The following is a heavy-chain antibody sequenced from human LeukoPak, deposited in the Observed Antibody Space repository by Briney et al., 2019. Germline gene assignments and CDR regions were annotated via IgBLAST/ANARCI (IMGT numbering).Heavy chain of an antibody. J-gene: IGHJ4*02. CDR3: TTEELRGYDLLRGPIDY. CDR2: IKSKTDGGTT. D-gene: IGHD5-12*01. V-gene: IGHV3-15*01. CDR1: GFTFSNAW. Sequence: GGSLRLSCAASGFTFSNAWMSWVRQAPGKGLEWVGRIKSKTDGGTTDYAAHVKGRFTISRDDSKNTLYLQMNSLKTEDTAVYYCTTEELRGYDLLRGPIDYWGQGTLVTVSS.